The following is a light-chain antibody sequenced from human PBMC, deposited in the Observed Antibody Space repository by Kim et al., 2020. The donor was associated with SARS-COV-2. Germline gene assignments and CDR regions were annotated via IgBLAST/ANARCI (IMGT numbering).Light chain of an antibody. CDR2: AAS. J-gene: IGKJ1*01. Sequence: DIKMTQSPSSLSASVGDRVTITCRASQGISNYLAWYQQKPGKVPKLLIYAASTLQSGVPSRFSVSGSGTDFTLTISSLQPEDVATYYCQKYNSAPRWTFGQGTKVDIK. V-gene: IGKV1-27*01. CDR1: QGISNY. CDR3: QKYNSAPRWT.